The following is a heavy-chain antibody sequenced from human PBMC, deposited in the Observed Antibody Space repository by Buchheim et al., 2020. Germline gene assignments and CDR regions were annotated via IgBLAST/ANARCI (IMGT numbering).Heavy chain of an antibody. V-gene: IGHV3-23*04. J-gene: IGHJ5*02. CDR2: IFNTAGGK. CDR3: ARRMTFGATPGLDP. Sequence: EVQVVESGGGLVQPGGSLRLSCAASGFTFSSYAMTWVRQAPGKGLEWVSTIFNTAGGKYYADSVKGRFTISRDNFQNMVYLQMNTLGAEDTALYYCARRMTFGATPGLDPWGQGTL. D-gene: IGHD3/OR15-3a*01. CDR1: GFTFSSYA.